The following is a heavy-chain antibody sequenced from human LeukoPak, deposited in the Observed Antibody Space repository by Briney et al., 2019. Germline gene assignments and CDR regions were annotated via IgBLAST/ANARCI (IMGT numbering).Heavy chain of an antibody. J-gene: IGHJ4*02. Sequence: TGGSLRLSCAASGFTFSSYEMNWVRQAPGKGLEWVSYISSSGSTIYYADSVKGRFTISRDNAKNSLYLQMNSLRAEDTAVYYCARLATVTSGDYWGQGTLVTVSS. D-gene: IGHD4-17*01. CDR1: GFTFSSYE. CDR3: ARLATVTSGDY. V-gene: IGHV3-48*03. CDR2: ISSSGSTI.